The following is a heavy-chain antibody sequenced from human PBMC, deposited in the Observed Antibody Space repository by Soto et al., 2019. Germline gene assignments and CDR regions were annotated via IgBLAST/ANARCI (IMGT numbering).Heavy chain of an antibody. CDR2: IWYDGSNK. J-gene: IGHJ6*02. CDR1: GFTFSSYG. V-gene: IGHV3-33*01. CDR3: ARTIQPHTHYYYYGMDV. Sequence: LRLSCAASGFTFSSYGMHWVRQAPGKGLEWVAVIWYDGSNKYYADSVKGRFTISRDNSKNTLYLQMNSLRAEDTAVYYCARTIQPHTHYYYYGMDVWGQGTTVTVSS. D-gene: IGHD5-18*01.